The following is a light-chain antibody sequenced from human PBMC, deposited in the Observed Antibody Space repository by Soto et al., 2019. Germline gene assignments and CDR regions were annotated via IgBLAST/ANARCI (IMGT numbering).Light chain of an antibody. CDR1: QSVSSN. CDR2: GAS. Sequence: EIVLTQSPGTLSLSPGERGTLSCGASQSVSSNLAWYQQKPGQAPRLLIYGASTRATGIPARFSGSGSGTEFTLTISSLQSEDFAVYYCQQYNNWPTWTFGQGTKVDIK. J-gene: IGKJ1*01. CDR3: QQYNNWPTWT. V-gene: IGKV3-15*01.